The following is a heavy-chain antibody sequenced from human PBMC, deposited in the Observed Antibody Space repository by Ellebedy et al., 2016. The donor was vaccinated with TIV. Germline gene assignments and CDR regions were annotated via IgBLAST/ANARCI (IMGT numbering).Heavy chain of an antibody. CDR1: GVSFSGYY. CDR3: AGVVVVVGGAVDGAACYFDY. Sequence: MPSETLSLTCAAYGVSFSGYYWSWIRQPPRKGPEWIGEINHNGSTNYNPSRKSRVTRSVDTYKNQFSLKPSSVTAADKAVYYCAGVVVVVGGAVDGAACYFDYWGQGTLVTVSS. J-gene: IGHJ4*02. D-gene: IGHD2-15*01. V-gene: IGHV4-34*01. CDR2: INHNGST.